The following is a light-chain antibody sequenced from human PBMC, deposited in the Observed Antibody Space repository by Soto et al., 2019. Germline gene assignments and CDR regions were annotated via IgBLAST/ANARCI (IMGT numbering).Light chain of an antibody. CDR3: QQRHMWPIT. J-gene: IGKJ5*01. CDR1: QDISDY. Sequence: DIQMTQSPSSLSASVGDRVTITCRASQDISDYLAWYQQKPGQVPKLLISAASTLQSGVPSRFSGSGSGTDFTLTISSLQPEDSAVYYCQQRHMWPITFGQGTRLEIK. V-gene: IGKV1-27*01. CDR2: AAS.